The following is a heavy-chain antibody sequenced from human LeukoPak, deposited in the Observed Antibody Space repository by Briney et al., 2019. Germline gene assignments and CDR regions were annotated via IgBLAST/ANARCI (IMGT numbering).Heavy chain of an antibody. CDR2: IYYSGST. CDR3: ARGFDRYSNWFDP. V-gene: IGHV4-39*01. D-gene: IGHD2-21*02. Sequence: PSETLSLPCTVSGGSISSSSYYWGWIRQPPGKGLEWIGSIYYSGSTYYNPSLKSRVTISVDTSKNQFSLKLSSVTAADTAVYYCARGFDRYSNWFDPWGQGTLVTVSS. CDR1: GGSISSSSYY. J-gene: IGHJ5*02.